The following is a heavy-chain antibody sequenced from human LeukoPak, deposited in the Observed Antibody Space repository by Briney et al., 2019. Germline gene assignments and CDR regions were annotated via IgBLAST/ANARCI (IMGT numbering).Heavy chain of an antibody. CDR3: ARRAVGNSHYYYMDV. CDR2: MNPNSGNT. V-gene: IGHV1-8*03. CDR1: GYTFTSYD. D-gene: IGHD6-19*01. Sequence: PWASVKVSCKASGYTFTSYDIHWVRQVTGQGLEWMGWMNPNSGNTGYAQNFQGRVTISRNTSITTAYMELSSLTSEDTAVYYCARRAVGNSHYYYMDVWGRGTTVTVSS. J-gene: IGHJ6*03.